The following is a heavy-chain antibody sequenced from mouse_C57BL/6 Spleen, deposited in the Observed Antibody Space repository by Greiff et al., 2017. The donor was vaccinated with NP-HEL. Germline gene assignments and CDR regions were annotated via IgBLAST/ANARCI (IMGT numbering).Heavy chain of an antibody. CDR2: INPYNGGT. D-gene: IGHD3-2*02. Sequence: VHVKQSGPVLVKPGASVKMSCKASGYTFTDYYMNWVKQSHGKSLEWIGVINPYNGGTSYNQKFKGKATLTVDKSSSTAYMELNSLTSEDSAVYYCAGQLRLFDYWGQGTTLTVSS. CDR3: AGQLRLFDY. J-gene: IGHJ2*01. CDR1: GYTFTDYY. V-gene: IGHV1-19*01.